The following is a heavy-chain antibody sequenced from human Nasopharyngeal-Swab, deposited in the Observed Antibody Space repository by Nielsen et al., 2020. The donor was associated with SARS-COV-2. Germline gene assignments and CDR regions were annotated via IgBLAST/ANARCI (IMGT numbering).Heavy chain of an antibody. CDR3: ATGRDYGFDI. D-gene: IGHD4/OR15-4a*01. J-gene: IGHJ3*02. V-gene: IGHV3-48*02. Sequence: ESLKISCSASGFTFRTYSMNWVRQAPGKGLEWVAHITASSSATNYADFVRGRFTISRDNARNSLYLQMNTLRNEDTAVFYCATGRDYGFDIWGQGTMVAVSS. CDR2: ITASSSAT. CDR1: GFTFRTYS.